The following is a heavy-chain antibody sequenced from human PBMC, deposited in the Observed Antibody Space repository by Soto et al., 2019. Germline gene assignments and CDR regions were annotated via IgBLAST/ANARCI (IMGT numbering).Heavy chain of an antibody. CDR1: GYTFTSYG. Sequence: QVQLVQSGAEVKKPGASVKVSCKASGYTFTSYGISWVRQAPGQGLEWMGWISAYNGNTNYAQKLQSRVTMTTDTPTSTAELELRSLRSDDTVVCCCARDQSYGACFDYWGQGTLVTVSS. CDR3: ARDQSYGACFDY. CDR2: ISAYNGNT. D-gene: IGHD4-17*01. J-gene: IGHJ4*02. V-gene: IGHV1-18*01.